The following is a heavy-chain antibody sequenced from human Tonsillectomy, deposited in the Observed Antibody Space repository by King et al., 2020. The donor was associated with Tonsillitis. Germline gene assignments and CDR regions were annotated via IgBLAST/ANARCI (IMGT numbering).Heavy chain of an antibody. J-gene: IGHJ5*02. CDR2: ISGSGGST. V-gene: IGHV3-23*04. CDR3: AKGSGVNRFNRFDP. CDR1: GFSFESYA. Sequence: VQLVESGGGLIQPGGSLRLSCAASGFSFESYAMNWVRQVPGKGLEWVSGISGSGGSTFYADSVKGRFTISRDNSQNTLYLQMNSLRAEDTAIYNCAKGSGVNRFNRFDPWGQGTLVTVSS.